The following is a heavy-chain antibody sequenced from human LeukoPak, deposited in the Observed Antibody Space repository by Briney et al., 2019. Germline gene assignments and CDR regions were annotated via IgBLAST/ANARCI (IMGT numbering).Heavy chain of an antibody. V-gene: IGHV3-66*01. Sequence: PGGSLRLSCAASGFTVSSNYMSWVRQAPGKGLERVSVIYSGGSTYYADSVKGRFTISRDNSKNTLYLQMNSLRAEDTAVYYCAGDYGEMDYYFDYWGQGTLVTVSS. CDR2: IYSGGST. CDR3: AGDYGEMDYYFDY. D-gene: IGHD4-17*01. J-gene: IGHJ4*02. CDR1: GFTVSSNY.